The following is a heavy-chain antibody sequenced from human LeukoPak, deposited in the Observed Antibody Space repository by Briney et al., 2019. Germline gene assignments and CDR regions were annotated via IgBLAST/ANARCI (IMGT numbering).Heavy chain of an antibody. Sequence: ASVKVSCKASGYTFTSYDINWVRQATGQGLEWMGWMNPNSGNTGYAQKFQGRVTMTRNTSISTAYMELSSLRSEDTAVYYCAGIGRGYYDSSGYEFDYWGQGTLVTVSS. D-gene: IGHD3-22*01. CDR2: MNPNSGNT. CDR3: AGIGRGYYDSSGYEFDY. CDR1: GYTFTSYD. J-gene: IGHJ4*02. V-gene: IGHV1-8*01.